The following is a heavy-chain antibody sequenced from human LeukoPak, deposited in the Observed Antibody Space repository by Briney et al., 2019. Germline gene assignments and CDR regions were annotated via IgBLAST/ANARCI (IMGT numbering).Heavy chain of an antibody. CDR3: ARDGYYYASGLYYYMDV. Sequence: ASVKVSCKASGYTFTSYGISWVRQAPGQGLEWMGWISAYNGNTNYAQKLQGRVTMTTDTSTSTAYMELSKLRSDDTAVYYCARDGYYYASGLYYYMDVWGKGTTVTISS. J-gene: IGHJ6*03. CDR2: ISAYNGNT. D-gene: IGHD3-10*01. CDR1: GYTFTSYG. V-gene: IGHV1-18*01.